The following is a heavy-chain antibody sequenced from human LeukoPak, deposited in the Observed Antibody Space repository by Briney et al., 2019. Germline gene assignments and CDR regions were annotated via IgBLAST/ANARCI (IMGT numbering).Heavy chain of an antibody. V-gene: IGHV3-72*01. D-gene: IGHD6-19*01. CDR2: TRNKANSYTT. CDR1: GFTFSDHY. Sequence: SGGSLRLSCAASGFTFSDHYMDWVRQAPGKGLEWVGRTRNKANSYTTQYAASVKGRFTISRDESKNSLYLQMNSLKTEDTAVYYCARVTYSSGWAFDYWGQGTLVTVSS. J-gene: IGHJ4*02. CDR3: ARVTYSSGWAFDY.